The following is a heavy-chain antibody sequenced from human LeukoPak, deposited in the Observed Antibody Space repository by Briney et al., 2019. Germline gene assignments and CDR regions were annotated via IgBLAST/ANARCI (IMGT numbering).Heavy chain of an antibody. CDR1: GFTFKSYW. CDR3: ARETYGWLGELPYHYGMDV. V-gene: IGHV3-74*01. D-gene: IGHD3-10*01. Sequence: AGSLSLPRRASGFTFKSYWMHWGGQAPGKGLVWVSRVKSDGSRTTHADSVKGRFASTKDYDKNTLYLQMNSVRAEDTAVCFCARETYGWLGELPYHYGMDVWGQATTLAVCS. CDR2: VKSDGSRT. J-gene: IGHJ6*02.